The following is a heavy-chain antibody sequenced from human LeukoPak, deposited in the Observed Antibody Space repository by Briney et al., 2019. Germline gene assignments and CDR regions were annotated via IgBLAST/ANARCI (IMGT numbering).Heavy chain of an antibody. CDR3: ARPSFRSGSYFDY. CDR1: GFTFSSYW. Sequence: GGSLRLSCAASGFTFSSYWMHWVRQAPGKGLEWVANIEEYGSEIHYVDSVKGRFTISRDNTKTSLYLQMNSLRAEDTAVYYCARPSFRSGSYFDYWGQGTLVTVSS. V-gene: IGHV3-7*01. J-gene: IGHJ4*02. D-gene: IGHD3-3*01. CDR2: IEEYGSEI.